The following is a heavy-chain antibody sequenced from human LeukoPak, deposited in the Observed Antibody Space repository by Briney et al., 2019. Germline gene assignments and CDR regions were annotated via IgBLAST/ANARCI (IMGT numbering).Heavy chain of an antibody. CDR2: ILGSGRSA. D-gene: IGHD3-9*01. CDR3: SKLGDYDVLTGYYDSDF. J-gene: IGHJ4*02. V-gene: IGHV3-23*01. Sequence: TGGSLRLSCAASGFTFNNYAMSWVRQAPGKGLEWVSAILGSGRSAYYADSVKGRFTISRDNSKNSLFLQMNSLRVEDTALYYCSKLGDYDVLTGYYDSDFWGQGTLVTVSA. CDR1: GFTFNNYA.